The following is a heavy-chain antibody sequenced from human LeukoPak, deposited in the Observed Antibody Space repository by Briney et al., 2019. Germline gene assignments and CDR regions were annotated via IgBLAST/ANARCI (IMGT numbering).Heavy chain of an antibody. CDR1: GGSFSGYY. Sequence: SETLSLTCAVYGGSFSGYYWSWIRQPPGKGLEWIGEINHSGSTNYNPSLNSRVTISVDTSKNQFTLKLSSVTAADTAVYYCARGGYSYAQDVWGQGTTVTVSS. V-gene: IGHV4-34*01. D-gene: IGHD5-18*01. CDR2: INHSGST. CDR3: ARGGYSYAQDV. J-gene: IGHJ6*02.